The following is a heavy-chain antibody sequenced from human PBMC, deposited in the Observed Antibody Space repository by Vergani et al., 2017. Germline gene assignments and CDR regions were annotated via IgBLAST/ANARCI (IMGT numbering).Heavy chain of an antibody. D-gene: IGHD7-27*01. J-gene: IGHJ4*02. CDR3: ARDRELTGDGYFDY. CDR1: GGTFSSYA. Sequence: QVQLVQSGAEVKKPGSSVKLSCTASGGTFSSYAISWVRQAPGQGLEWMGGIIPIFGTANYAQKFQGRVTITADESTSTAYMELSSLRSEDTAVYYCARDRELTGDGYFDYWGQGTLVTVSS. V-gene: IGHV1-69*13. CDR2: IIPIFGTA.